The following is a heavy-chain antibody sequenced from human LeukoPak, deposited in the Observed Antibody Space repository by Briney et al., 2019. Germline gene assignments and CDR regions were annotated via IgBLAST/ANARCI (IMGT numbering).Heavy chain of an antibody. D-gene: IGHD3-22*01. CDR3: ATGTKGDYYDSSGYYPGEAFDI. CDR1: GYTFTSYG. V-gene: IGHV1-18*01. CDR2: ISAYNGNT. J-gene: IGHJ3*02. Sequence: GASVKVSCKASGYTFTSYGISWVRQAPGQGLEWMGWISAYNGNTNYAQKLQGRVTMTTDTSTSTAYMELRSLRSDDTAVYYCATGTKGDYYDSSGYYPGEAFDIWGQGTMVTVSS.